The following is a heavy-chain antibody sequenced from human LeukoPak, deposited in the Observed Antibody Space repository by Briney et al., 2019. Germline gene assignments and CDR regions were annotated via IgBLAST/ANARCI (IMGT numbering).Heavy chain of an antibody. Sequence: GASVKVSCKATSYISWVRQAPGQGLEWMGWIGSYAGDTYYAQKFQGRVTVTTDTSSSTAYVELRSLRSDDTAVYYCARDFWNFDDSRGYYRDFDSWGQGTLVTVSS. J-gene: IGHJ5*01. CDR3: ARDFWNFDDSRGYYRDFDS. CDR1: TSY. V-gene: IGHV1-18*01. CDR2: IGSYAGDT. D-gene: IGHD3-22*01.